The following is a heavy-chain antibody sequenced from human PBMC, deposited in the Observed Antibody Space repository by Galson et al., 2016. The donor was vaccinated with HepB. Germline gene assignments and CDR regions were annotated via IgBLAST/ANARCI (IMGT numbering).Heavy chain of an antibody. Sequence: SLRLSCAASGFTFSRYAMSWVRQAPGKGLEWVSAISGSGGSPYYADSVKGRFTISRDNSKNTLYLQMNSLRAEDTAVYYCAKDRSSSWYQGYFEYWGQGTLVTVSS. CDR2: ISGSGGSP. CDR1: GFTFSRYA. D-gene: IGHD6-13*01. J-gene: IGHJ4*02. CDR3: AKDRSSSWYQGYFEY. V-gene: IGHV3-23*01.